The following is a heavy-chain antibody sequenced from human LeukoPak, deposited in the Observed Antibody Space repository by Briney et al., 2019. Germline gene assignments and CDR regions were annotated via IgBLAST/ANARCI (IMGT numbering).Heavy chain of an antibody. Sequence: GGSLRLSCAASGFTFSSYAMSWVRQAPGKGLEWVSAISGSGGSTYYADSVKGRLTISRDNSKNTLYLQMNSLRAEDTAVYYCAKSAGSRYCSGGSCYFSWYFDLWGRGTLVTVSS. J-gene: IGHJ2*01. CDR1: GFTFSSYA. D-gene: IGHD2-15*01. CDR3: AKSAGSRYCSGGSCYFSWYFDL. V-gene: IGHV3-23*01. CDR2: ISGSGGST.